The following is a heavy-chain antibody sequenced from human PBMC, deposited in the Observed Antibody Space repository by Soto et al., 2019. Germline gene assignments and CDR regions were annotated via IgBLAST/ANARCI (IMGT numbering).Heavy chain of an antibody. J-gene: IGHJ4*02. CDR3: AKAQWLLGGDYFDS. D-gene: IGHD6-19*01. V-gene: IGHV3-23*01. Sequence: EVQLLESGGGLAQPGGSLTLSCVASGFIFSAYAMSWVRQAPGKGLEWVSTISDTIGATDYADSVKGRFTISRDISRNTLYLEMNNLRAEDTAMYYCAKAQWLLGGDYFDSWGQGALVTVSS. CDR2: ISDTIGAT. CDR1: GFIFSAYA.